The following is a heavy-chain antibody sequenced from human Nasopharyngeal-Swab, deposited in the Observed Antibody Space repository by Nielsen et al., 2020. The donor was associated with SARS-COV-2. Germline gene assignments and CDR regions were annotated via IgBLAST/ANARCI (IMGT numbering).Heavy chain of an antibody. CDR3: ASLYSSGWPRPGY. J-gene: IGHJ4*02. D-gene: IGHD6-19*01. Sequence: VRQAPGKGLEWIGEIYHSGSTNYNPSLKSRVTISVDKSKNQFSLKLSPVTAADTAVYYCASLYSSGWPRPGYWGQGTLVTVSS. CDR2: IYHSGST. V-gene: IGHV4-4*02.